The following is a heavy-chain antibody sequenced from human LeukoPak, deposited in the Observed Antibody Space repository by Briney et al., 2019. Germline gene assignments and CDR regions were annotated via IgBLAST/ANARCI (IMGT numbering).Heavy chain of an antibody. J-gene: IGHJ3*02. CDR2: ISYDGSNK. V-gene: IGHV3-30*18. CDR3: AKRRGEYYDSSGYSSAFDI. Sequence: GGSLRLSCAASGFTFSSYGMHWVRQAPGKGLEWVAVISYDGSNKYYADSVKGRFTISRDNSKNTLYLQMNSLRAEDTAVYYCAKRRGEYYDSSGYSSAFDIWGQGTMVTVSS. D-gene: IGHD3-22*01. CDR1: GFTFSSYG.